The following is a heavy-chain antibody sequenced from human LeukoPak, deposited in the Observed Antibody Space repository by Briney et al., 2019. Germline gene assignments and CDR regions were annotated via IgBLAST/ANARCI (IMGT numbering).Heavy chain of an antibody. D-gene: IGHD2-2*01. Sequence: GGSLRLSCAASGFTFSSYWMSWVRQAPGKGLEWVANIKQDGSEKYYVDSVKGRFTISRDNAKNSLYLQMNSLRSEDTAVYYCARDFVLGQPLVALDPWGQGTLVTVSS. V-gene: IGHV3-7*01. CDR3: ARDFVLGQPLVALDP. J-gene: IGHJ5*02. CDR2: IKQDGSEK. CDR1: GFTFSSYW.